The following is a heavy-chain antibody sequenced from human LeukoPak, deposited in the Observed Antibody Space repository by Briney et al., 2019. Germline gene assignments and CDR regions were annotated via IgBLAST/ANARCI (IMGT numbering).Heavy chain of an antibody. J-gene: IGHJ4*02. D-gene: IGHD1-26*01. Sequence: GGSLRLSCAASGFTFSSYSMNWVRQAPGKGLEWILYITSSSSSMYYADSVKGRFTISRDNAKNSLYLQMNSLRAEDTAVYYCARVSGSYGDSAYWGQGTLVTVSS. V-gene: IGHV3-48*04. CDR2: ITSSSSSM. CDR1: GFTFSSYS. CDR3: ARVSGSYGDSAY.